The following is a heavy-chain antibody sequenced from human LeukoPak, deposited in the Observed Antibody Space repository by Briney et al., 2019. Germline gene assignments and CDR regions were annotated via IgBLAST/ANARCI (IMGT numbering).Heavy chain of an antibody. J-gene: IGHJ4*02. D-gene: IGHD1-26*01. CDR3: ARERREQLLPPYTRLVTYFDY. CDR1: GGSFSGYY. Sequence: KTSETLSLTCAVYGGSFSGYYWSWIRQPPGKGLECIGEINHSGSTNYNPSLKSRVTISVDTSKNQFSLKLSSVTAADTAVYYCARERREQLLPPYTRLVTYFDYWGQGTLVTVSS. CDR2: INHSGST. V-gene: IGHV4-34*01.